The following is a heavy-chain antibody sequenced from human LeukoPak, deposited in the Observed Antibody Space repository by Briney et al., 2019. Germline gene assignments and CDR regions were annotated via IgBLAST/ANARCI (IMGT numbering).Heavy chain of an antibody. D-gene: IGHD3-22*01. J-gene: IGHJ4*02. CDR3: ARGKYYYDSSGYYYGGLLYYFDY. CDR2: IWYDGSNK. CDR1: GFTFSSYG. Sequence: GGSLRLSCAASGFTFSSYGMHWVRQAPGKGLEWVAVIWYDGSNKYYADSVKGRFTISRDNSKNTLYVQMNSLRAEDTAVYYCARGKYYYDSSGYYYGGLLYYFDYWGQGTLVTVSS. V-gene: IGHV3-33*01.